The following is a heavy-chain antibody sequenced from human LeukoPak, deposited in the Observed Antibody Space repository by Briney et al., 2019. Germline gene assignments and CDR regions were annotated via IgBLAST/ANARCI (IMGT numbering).Heavy chain of an antibody. D-gene: IGHD2-15*01. CDR2: IHYSRNT. CDR1: GDSISDDGYY. CDR3: ARGYSTEYCSGGACPFEY. V-gene: IGHV4-31*03. J-gene: IGHJ4*02. Sequence: SQTLSLTCTVSGDSISDDGYYWSWIRQHPGKGLEWIGYIHYSRNTHHNPSLESRLTISVDTSKHQFSLKLTSVTAADTAVYYCARGYSTEYCSGGACPFEYWGQGTLVTVSS.